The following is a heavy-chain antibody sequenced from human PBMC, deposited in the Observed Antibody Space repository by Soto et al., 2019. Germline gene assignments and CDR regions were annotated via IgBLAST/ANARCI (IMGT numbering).Heavy chain of an antibody. D-gene: IGHD2-15*01. Sequence: EVQLVESGGGLVQPGGSLRLSCAASGFTFSSYSMSWVRQAPGKGLEWVSYISSTSNTICYADSVKGRFTISRDNAKTSLYLHMNGLSAEDTAVYYCARDRGCSGGICYRDLGYWGQGTLVTVSS. V-gene: IGHV3-48*01. J-gene: IGHJ4*02. CDR2: ISSTSNTI. CDR3: ARDRGCSGGICYRDLGY. CDR1: GFTFSSYS.